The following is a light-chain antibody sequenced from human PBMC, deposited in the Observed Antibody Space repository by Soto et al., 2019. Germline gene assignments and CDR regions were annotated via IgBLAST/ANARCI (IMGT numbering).Light chain of an antibody. CDR2: DVS. CDR1: SSDVGAYNS. Sequence: QSALTQPASVSGSPGQSIAISCTGTSSDVGAYNSVSWYQQYPGKAPKLMIHDVSNRPSGVSDRFSGSKSGNTASLTISGLHAEDEADYYCSSYTSSSSYVFGSGTKVTVL. CDR3: SSYTSSSSYV. V-gene: IGLV2-14*01. J-gene: IGLJ1*01.